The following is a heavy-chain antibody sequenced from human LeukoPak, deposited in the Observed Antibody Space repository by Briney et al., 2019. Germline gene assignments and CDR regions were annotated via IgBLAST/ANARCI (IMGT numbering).Heavy chain of an antibody. J-gene: IGHJ5*01. D-gene: IGHD2-8*01. CDR2: IYPGDSDT. V-gene: IGHV5-51*01. CDR3: ATSRYCTNGVCYTQHDS. CDR1: GYTFANYW. Sequence: GESLKISCKGSGYTFANYWIAWVRQMAGKGLEWMGIIYPGDSDTRYSPSFQGQVTISADKSIRSAYLQWSSLKASDTAMYYCATSRYCTNGVCYTQHDSWGQGTLVTVSS.